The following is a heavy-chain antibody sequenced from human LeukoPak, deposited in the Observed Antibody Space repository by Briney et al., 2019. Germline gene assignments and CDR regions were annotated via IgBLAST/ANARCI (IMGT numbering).Heavy chain of an antibody. CDR1: GGTFSSYA. CDR2: IIPIFGTA. Sequence: ASVKVSCKASGGTFSSYAISWVRQAPGQGLEWMGGIIPIFGTANYAQKFPGRGTITTDESTSTAYMELSSLRSEDTAVYYCARVYGVDTAMVGYYYYMDVWGKGTTVTVSS. J-gene: IGHJ6*03. D-gene: IGHD5-18*01. V-gene: IGHV1-69*05. CDR3: ARVYGVDTAMVGYYYYMDV.